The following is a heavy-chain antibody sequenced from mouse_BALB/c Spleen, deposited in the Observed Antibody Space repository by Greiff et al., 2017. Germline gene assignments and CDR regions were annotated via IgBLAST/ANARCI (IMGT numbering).Heavy chain of an antibody. CDR2: ISSGGGST. J-gene: IGHJ4*01. CDR3: ARELSGAMDY. V-gene: IGHV5-12-1*01. D-gene: IGHD2-12*01. Sequence: EVQGVESGGGLVKPGGSLKLSCAASGFAFSSYDMSWVRQTPEKRLEWVAYISSGGGSTYYPDTVKGRFTISRDNAKNTLYLQMSSLKSEDTAMYYCARELSGAMDYWGQGTSVTVSS. CDR1: GFAFSSYD.